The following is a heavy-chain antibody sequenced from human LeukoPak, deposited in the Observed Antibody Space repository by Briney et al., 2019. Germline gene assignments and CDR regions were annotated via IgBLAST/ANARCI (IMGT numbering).Heavy chain of an antibody. CDR1: GFTFSSYA. Sequence: GGSLRLSCAASGFTFSSYAMSWVRQAPGKGLEWVSAISGSGSSTYYADSVKGRFTISRDNSKNTLYLQMNSLRAEDTAVYYCAREPVTMVRGVRYYYYYYGMDVWGQGTTVTVSS. J-gene: IGHJ6*02. CDR2: ISGSGSST. V-gene: IGHV3-23*01. D-gene: IGHD3-10*01. CDR3: AREPVTMVRGVRYYYYYYGMDV.